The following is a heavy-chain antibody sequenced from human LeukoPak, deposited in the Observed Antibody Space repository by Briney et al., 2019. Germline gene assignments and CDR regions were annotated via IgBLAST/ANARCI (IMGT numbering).Heavy chain of an antibody. Sequence: ASVKVSCKASGYTFTGYYMHWVRQAPGQRLEWMGWINTDNGDTKYSQKFQGRVTITRDTSASTAYMELRSLRSEDTSVYYCASRPGIAVAGLDYWGQGTLVTVSS. D-gene: IGHD6-19*01. CDR2: INTDNGDT. CDR3: ASRPGIAVAGLDY. CDR1: GYTFTGYY. J-gene: IGHJ4*02. V-gene: IGHV1-3*04.